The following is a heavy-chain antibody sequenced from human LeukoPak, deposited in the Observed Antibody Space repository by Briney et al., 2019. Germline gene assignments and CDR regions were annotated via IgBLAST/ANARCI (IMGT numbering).Heavy chain of an antibody. D-gene: IGHD2-21*01. J-gene: IGHJ6*03. CDR1: GGSISSYY. Sequence: SETLSLTCTVSGGSISSYYWSWIRQPPGKGLEWIGYIYYSGSTNYNPSLKSRVTMSVDTSKNQFSLKLSSVTAADTAVYYCARGMLLPAYYYYMDVWGKGTTVTVSS. CDR2: IYYSGST. V-gene: IGHV4-59*12. CDR3: ARGMLLPAYYYYMDV.